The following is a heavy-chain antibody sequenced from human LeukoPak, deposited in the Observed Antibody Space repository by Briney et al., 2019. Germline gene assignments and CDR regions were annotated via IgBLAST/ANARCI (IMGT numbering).Heavy chain of an antibody. CDR2: INPNSGGT. CDR1: GYTFTGYY. CDR3: ARDRIAVAGGFDY. V-gene: IGHV1-2*02. D-gene: IGHD6-19*01. Sequence: ASVKVSCKASGYTFTGYYMHWVQQAPGQGLEWMGWINPNSGGTNYAQKFQGRVTMTRDTSISTAYMELSRLRSDDTAVYYCARDRIAVAGGFDYRGQGTLVTVSS. J-gene: IGHJ4*02.